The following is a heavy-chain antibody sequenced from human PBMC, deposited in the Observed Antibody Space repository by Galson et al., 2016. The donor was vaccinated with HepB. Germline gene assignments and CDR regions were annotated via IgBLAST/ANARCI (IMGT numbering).Heavy chain of an antibody. CDR1: GYSFTDYF. D-gene: IGHD1-1*01. CDR2: INPNTGGT. J-gene: IGHJ4*02. Sequence: SVKVSCKASGYSFTDYFIYWVRQASGQGLEWVGWINPNTGGTNYAQSFQGRVTMTRDTSISTGYMELSRLRSDDTAMYYCARGDWNPDYWGQGTQVTVSS. CDR3: ARGDWNPDY. V-gene: IGHV1-2*02.